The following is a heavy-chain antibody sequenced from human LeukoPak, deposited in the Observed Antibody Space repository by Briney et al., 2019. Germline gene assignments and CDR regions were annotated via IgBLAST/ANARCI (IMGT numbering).Heavy chain of an antibody. CDR2: ISGSGGST. CDR1: GFTFSSYG. J-gene: IGHJ4*02. D-gene: IGHD3-3*01. Sequence: GGTLRLSCAASGFTFSSYGMSWVRQAPGKGLEWVSAISGSGGSTYYADSVKGRFTISRDNSKNTLYLQMNSLRAEDTAVYYCAKRNKNFWNTYPDYWGQGTLVTVSS. V-gene: IGHV3-23*01. CDR3: AKRNKNFWNTYPDY.